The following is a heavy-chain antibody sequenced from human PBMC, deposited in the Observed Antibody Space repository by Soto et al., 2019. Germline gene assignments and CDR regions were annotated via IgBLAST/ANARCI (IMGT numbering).Heavy chain of an antibody. CDR1: GVFISSGNY. D-gene: IGHD1-26*01. CDR3: ARARWDDAFDV. J-gene: IGHJ3*01. V-gene: IGHV4-38-2*01. CDR2: IFHGGNT. Sequence: PSETLSLTCAVSGVFISSGNYWVCTRKPPGKGLEWIWSIFHGGNTYYNPSLKSRVTISVDMSKNQFSLKLNSVTAADTAVYYCARARWDDAFDVWVQGTLVTVS.